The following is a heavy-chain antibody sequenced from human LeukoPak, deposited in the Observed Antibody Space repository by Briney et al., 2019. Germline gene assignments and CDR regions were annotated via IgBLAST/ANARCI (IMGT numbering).Heavy chain of an antibody. CDR3: ARDRGGAYDFWSGYYTGYFDY. J-gene: IGHJ4*02. CDR1: GFTFDDYA. V-gene: IGHV3-9*01. CDR2: ISWNSGSI. Sequence: GGSLRLSCAASGFTFDDYAMHWVRQAPGKGLEWVSGISWNSGSIGYADSVKGRFTTSRDNAKNSLYLQMNSLRAEDTAVYYCARDRGGAYDFWSGYYTGYFDYWGQGTLVPVSS. D-gene: IGHD3-3*01.